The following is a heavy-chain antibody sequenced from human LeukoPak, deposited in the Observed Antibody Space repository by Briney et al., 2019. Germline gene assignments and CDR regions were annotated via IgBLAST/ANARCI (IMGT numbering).Heavy chain of an antibody. CDR3: ATTVVGATGTGY. CDR1: GYTLTEVS. J-gene: IGHJ4*02. CDR2: FDPEDGET. D-gene: IGHD1-26*01. Sequence: ASVKVSCKVSGYTLTEVSMHWVRQAPGKGLEWMGGFDPEDGETIYAQKFQGRVTMTEDTSIHTAYMELGSLRSEDTAVYYCATTVVGATGTGYWGQGTLVTVSS. V-gene: IGHV1-24*01.